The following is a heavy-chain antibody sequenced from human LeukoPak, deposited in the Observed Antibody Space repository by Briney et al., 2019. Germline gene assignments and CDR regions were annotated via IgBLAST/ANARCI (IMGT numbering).Heavy chain of an antibody. D-gene: IGHD3-10*01. Sequence: GGSLRLSCAASGFTFSSYGMHWVHQAPGKGLEWVAVIWYDGSNKYYADSVKGRFTISRDNSKNTLYLQMNSLRAEDTAVYYCARDSMVRGVGDHFDYWGQGTLVTVSS. CDR3: ARDSMVRGVGDHFDY. J-gene: IGHJ4*02. CDR1: GFTFSSYG. V-gene: IGHV3-33*01. CDR2: IWYDGSNK.